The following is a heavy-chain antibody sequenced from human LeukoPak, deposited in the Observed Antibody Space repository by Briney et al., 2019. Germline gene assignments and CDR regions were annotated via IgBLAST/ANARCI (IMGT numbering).Heavy chain of an antibody. V-gene: IGHV1-8*01. J-gene: IGHJ6*03. CDR1: VYTFTSYD. CDR2: MNPNSGNT. Sequence: ASVKVSCKASVYTFTSYDINWVRQATGQGLEWMGWMNPNSGNTGYAQKFQGRVTMTRNTSISTAYMELSSLRSEDTAVYYCARVIAVAGTNYYYYYMDVWGKGTTVTVSS. D-gene: IGHD6-19*01. CDR3: ARVIAVAGTNYYYYYMDV.